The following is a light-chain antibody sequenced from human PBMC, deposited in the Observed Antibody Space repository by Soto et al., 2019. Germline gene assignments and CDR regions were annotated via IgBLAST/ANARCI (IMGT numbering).Light chain of an antibody. V-gene: IGLV2-8*01. Sequence: QSALTQPPSASGSPGQSVTISCTGTSSDVGGYNFVSWYQQHPGKAPKLVIYEVSKRPSGVPGRFSGSKSGNTASLTVSGLQDEDEAHYYCASYAGSTSVFGGGTKLTVL. CDR2: EVS. CDR3: ASYAGSTSV. J-gene: IGLJ2*01. CDR1: SSDVGGYNF.